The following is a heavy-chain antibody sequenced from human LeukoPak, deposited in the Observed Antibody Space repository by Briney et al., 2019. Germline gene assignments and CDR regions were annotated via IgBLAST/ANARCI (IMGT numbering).Heavy chain of an antibody. Sequence: GGSLRLSCAASGFTFDDYAMFWVRQTPGKGLEWVSGISWDSGTIDYADAVKGRFTITRDNAKNSLYLQMNSLRAEDTALYYCAKAGAAVTTKTEFVYWGQGTLVTVSS. CDR1: GFTFDDYA. J-gene: IGHJ4*02. V-gene: IGHV3-9*01. CDR3: AKAGAAVTTKTEFVY. D-gene: IGHD5-12*01. CDR2: ISWDSGTI.